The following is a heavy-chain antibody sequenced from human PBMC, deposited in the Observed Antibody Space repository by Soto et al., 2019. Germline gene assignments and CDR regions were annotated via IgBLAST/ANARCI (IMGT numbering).Heavy chain of an antibody. J-gene: IGHJ6*02. CDR1: GYTFTSYG. CDR2: ISACNGNT. V-gene: IGHV1-18*04. Sequence: ASVKVSCKASGYTFTSYGISWVGQAPGQGLEWMGWISACNGNTNYAQKLQGRVTMTTDTSTSTAYMELRSLRSDDTAVYYCARVRLGSSSWSNYYYYGMDVWGRGTTVTV. CDR3: ARVRLGSSSWSNYYYYGMDV. D-gene: IGHD6-13*01.